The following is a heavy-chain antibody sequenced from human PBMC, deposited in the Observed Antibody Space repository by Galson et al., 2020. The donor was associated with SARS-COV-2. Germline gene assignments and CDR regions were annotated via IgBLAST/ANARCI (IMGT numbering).Heavy chain of an antibody. V-gene: IGHV3-30*01. D-gene: IGHD1-26*01. CDR3: ARSGGSYFSAFDI. Sequence: GGSLRLSCAASGFTFSSYAMHWVRQAPGKGLEWVAVISYDGSNKYYADSVKGRFTISRDNSKNTLYLQMNSLRAEDTAVYYCARSGGSYFSAFDIWGQGTMVTVSS. CDR2: ISYDGSNK. J-gene: IGHJ3*02. CDR1: GFTFSSYA.